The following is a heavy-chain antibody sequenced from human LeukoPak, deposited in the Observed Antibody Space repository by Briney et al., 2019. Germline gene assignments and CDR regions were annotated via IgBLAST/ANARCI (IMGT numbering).Heavy chain of an antibody. Sequence: GGSLKLSCQASGFTFSNYEMSWIRQAPGKGLEWFRYIRGNDGTKYYADSVKGRFTISRDNAKNSLYLQMNSLRAEDTAVYYCARAGDSSSSRSYYYYYYMDVWGKGTTVTVSS. CDR3: ARAGDSSSSRSYYYYYYMDV. J-gene: IGHJ6*03. CDR2: IRGNDGTK. V-gene: IGHV3-11*01. D-gene: IGHD6-6*01. CDR1: GFTFSNYE.